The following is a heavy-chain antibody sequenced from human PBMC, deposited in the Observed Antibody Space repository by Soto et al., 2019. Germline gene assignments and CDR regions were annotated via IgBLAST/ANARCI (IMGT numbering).Heavy chain of an antibody. V-gene: IGHV3-66*01. CDR2: IYSGGST. Sequence: GGSLRLSCAASGFTVSSNYMSWVRQAPGKGLEWVSVIYSGGSTYYADSVKGRFTISRDNSKNTLYLQMNSLRAEDTAVYYCARVGPRSYVGYTDYWGQGTLVTVSS. CDR3: ARVGPRSYVGYTDY. J-gene: IGHJ4*02. CDR1: GFTVSSNY. D-gene: IGHD5-12*01.